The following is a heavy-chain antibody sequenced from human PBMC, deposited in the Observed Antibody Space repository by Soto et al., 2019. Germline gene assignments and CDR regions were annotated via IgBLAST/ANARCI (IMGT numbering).Heavy chain of an antibody. CDR2: IKSKTDGGTT. Sequence: PGGSLRLSCAASGFTFSNAWMSWVRQAPGKGLEWVGRIKSKTDGGTTDYAAPVKGRFTISRDDSINTLYLQMNSLKTEDTAVYYCTTPRSVAGKKAYYCYYYGMDVWSQGTTGTVSS. V-gene: IGHV3-15*01. CDR1: GFTFSNAW. J-gene: IGHJ6*02. D-gene: IGHD6-19*01. CDR3: TTPRSVAGKKAYYCYYYGMDV.